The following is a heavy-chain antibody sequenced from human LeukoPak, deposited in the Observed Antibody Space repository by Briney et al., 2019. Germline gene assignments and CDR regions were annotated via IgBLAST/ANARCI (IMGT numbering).Heavy chain of an antibody. J-gene: IGHJ4*02. CDR1: GLTFSSYS. CDR2: ISSSSSYI. V-gene: IGHV3-21*01. Sequence: GGSLRLSFAASGLTFSSYSMNWVRQAPGKGLEWVSSISSSSSYIYYADSVKGRFTISRDNAKNSLYLQMNSLRAEDTAVYYCARGGGATYYFDYWGQGTLVTVSS. D-gene: IGHD1-26*01. CDR3: ARGGGATYYFDY.